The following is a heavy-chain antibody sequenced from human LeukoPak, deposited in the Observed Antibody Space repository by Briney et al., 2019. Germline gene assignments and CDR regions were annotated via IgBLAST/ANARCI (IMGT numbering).Heavy chain of an antibody. D-gene: IGHD3-10*01. CDR1: GYTFTSYY. Sequence: ASVKVSCKASGYTFTSYYVNWVRQATGQGPEWMGWMNPNSGNTDYAQRFQGRVTMTRDTSISTAYMELSRLRSDDTAVYYCARDYKQPQYYYYYYYMDVWGKGTTVTVSS. CDR2: MNPNSGNT. CDR3: ARDYKQPQYYYYYYYMDV. V-gene: IGHV1-8*01. J-gene: IGHJ6*03.